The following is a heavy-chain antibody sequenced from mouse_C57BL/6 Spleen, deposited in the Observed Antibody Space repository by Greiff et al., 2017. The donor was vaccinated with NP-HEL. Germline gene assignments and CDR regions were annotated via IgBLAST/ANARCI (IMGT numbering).Heavy chain of an antibody. V-gene: IGHV1-76*01. CDR3: ARRDYGSIFDY. CDR1: GYTFTDYY. Sequence: VQLQQSGAELVRPGASVKLSCKASGYTFTDYYINWVKQRPGQGLEWIARIYPGSGNTYYNEKFKGKATLTAEKSSSTAYMQLSSLTSEDSAVYFSARRDYGSIFDYWGQGTTLTVSS. CDR2: IYPGSGNT. D-gene: IGHD1-1*01. J-gene: IGHJ2*01.